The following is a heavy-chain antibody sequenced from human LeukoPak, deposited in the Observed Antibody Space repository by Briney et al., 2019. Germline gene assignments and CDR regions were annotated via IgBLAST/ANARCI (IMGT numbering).Heavy chain of an antibody. J-gene: IGHJ4*02. V-gene: IGHV1-18*01. D-gene: IGHD6-19*01. CDR2: INPNSGGT. Sequence: ASVKVSCKASGYTFTSYDINWVRQAPGQGLEWMGWINPNSGGTNYAQKLQGRVTMTTDTSTSTAYMELRSLRSDDTAVYYCARDPQQWLVYFDYWGQGTLVTVSS. CDR3: ARDPQQWLVYFDY. CDR1: GYTFTSYD.